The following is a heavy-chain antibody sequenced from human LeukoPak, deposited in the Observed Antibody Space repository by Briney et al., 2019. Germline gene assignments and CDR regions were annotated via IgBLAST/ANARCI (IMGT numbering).Heavy chain of an antibody. V-gene: IGHV4-34*01. CDR3: ARISNGALYYYYMDV. D-gene: IGHD2-8*01. J-gene: IGHJ6*03. CDR2: INHSGST. CDR1: GGSFSGYY. Sequence: SETLSLTCAVYGGSFSGYYWSWIRQPPGKGLEWIGEINHSGSTNYNPSLKSRVTISVDTSKNQFSLKLSSVTAADTAVYYCARISNGALYYYYMDVWGKGTTVTVSS.